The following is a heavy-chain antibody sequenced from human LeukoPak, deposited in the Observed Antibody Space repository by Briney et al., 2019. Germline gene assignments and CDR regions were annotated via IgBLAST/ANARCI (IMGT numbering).Heavy chain of an antibody. CDR3: ARDDESDDHADFDI. J-gene: IGHJ3*02. V-gene: IGHV4-39*07. Sequence: SETLSLTCTVSGGSISSSSYYWGWIRQPPGEGLEWIGSIYYTGSTYYNPSLKSRITISVDTSKNQFSLKLSSLTAADTAVYYCARDDESDDHADFDIWGQGTMVTVSS. D-gene: IGHD1-14*01. CDR2: IYYTGST. CDR1: GGSISSSSYY.